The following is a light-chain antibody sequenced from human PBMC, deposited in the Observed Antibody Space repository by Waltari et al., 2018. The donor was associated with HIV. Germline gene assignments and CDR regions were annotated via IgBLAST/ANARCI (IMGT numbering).Light chain of an antibody. CDR2: GTS. V-gene: IGKV3-15*01. Sequence: VLAQYPATLSVSPGESAILSCSASQSVSTSLAWYQQKPGQAPRLLSFGTSTRATGVSARFSGSGSGTYFSLTISSLQSEDLAVYYCQQYKNGWTFGQGTKVDIK. CDR1: QSVSTS. CDR3: QQYKNGWT. J-gene: IGKJ1*01.